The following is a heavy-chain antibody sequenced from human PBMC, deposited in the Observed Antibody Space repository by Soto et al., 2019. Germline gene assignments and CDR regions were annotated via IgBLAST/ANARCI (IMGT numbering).Heavy chain of an antibody. V-gene: IGHV3-7*01. CDR1: GFTFSSYR. CDR3: VRDRSGSYLEGFDY. CDR2: IKHDGSEK. Sequence: GGSLRLSCAASGFTFSSYRMTRVRQAPGKGLEWVANIKHDGSEKYYVDSVMGRFTISRDNARNSVFLEMKSLRAEDTAVYFCVRDRSGSYLEGFDYWGQGTPVTLSS. J-gene: IGHJ4*02. D-gene: IGHD1-26*01.